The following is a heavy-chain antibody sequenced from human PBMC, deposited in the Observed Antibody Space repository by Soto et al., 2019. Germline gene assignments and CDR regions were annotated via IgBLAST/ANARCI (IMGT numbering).Heavy chain of an antibody. CDR2: ISYDGSNK. V-gene: IGHV3-30-3*01. CDR1: GFTFSSYA. D-gene: IGHD4-17*01. Sequence: QVQLVESGGGVVQPGRSLRLSCAASGFTFSSYAMHWVRQAPGKGLEWVAVISYDGSNKYYADSVKGRFTISRDNSKNTLYLQMNSLRAEDTAVYYCAREPIHDYGDHRECLDVWGQGTTVTVSS. CDR3: AREPIHDYGDHRECLDV. J-gene: IGHJ6*02.